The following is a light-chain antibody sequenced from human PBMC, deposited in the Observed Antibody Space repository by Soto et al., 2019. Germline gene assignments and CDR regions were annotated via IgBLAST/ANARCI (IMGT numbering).Light chain of an antibody. CDR3: QSYDSSLSGFYV. Sequence: QPVLTQPPSVSGAPGPRVTISCTGSSSNIGAGYDVHWYQQLPGTAPKLLIYGNSNRPSGVPDRFSGSKSGTSASLAITGLQAEDEADYYCQSYDSSLSGFYVFGTGTKLTVL. CDR1: SSNIGAGYD. J-gene: IGLJ1*01. V-gene: IGLV1-40*01. CDR2: GNS.